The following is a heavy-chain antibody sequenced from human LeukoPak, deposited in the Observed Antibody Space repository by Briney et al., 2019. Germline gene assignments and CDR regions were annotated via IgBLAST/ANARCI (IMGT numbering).Heavy chain of an antibody. CDR3: ARHGHCTNGVCYSNYYYHMDV. J-gene: IGHJ6*03. CDR2: TYPDDSDT. CDR1: GYSSASSW. V-gene: IGHV5-51*01. D-gene: IGHD2-8*01. Sequence: GESLKISCKGSGYSSASSWIGWVRQMPGKGLEWMGITYPDDSDTRYSPSFEGQITISVDKSISTAYLQWSSLKASDTAVYYCARHGHCTNGVCYSNYYYHMDVWGKGTTVTVSS.